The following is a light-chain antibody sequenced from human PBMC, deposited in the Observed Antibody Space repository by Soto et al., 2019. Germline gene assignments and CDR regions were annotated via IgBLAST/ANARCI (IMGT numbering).Light chain of an antibody. J-gene: IGKJ2*01. Sequence: EIVMTQSPATLSVSPGERATLSCRASQSVSSNLAWYQQKPGQAPRLLIYGASTRATGIPARFSGSGSGTEFTLTISILQSEDFAVYYCQQYNNWPRNTFGQGTKLEIK. CDR1: QSVSSN. CDR3: QQYNNWPRNT. V-gene: IGKV3-15*01. CDR2: GAS.